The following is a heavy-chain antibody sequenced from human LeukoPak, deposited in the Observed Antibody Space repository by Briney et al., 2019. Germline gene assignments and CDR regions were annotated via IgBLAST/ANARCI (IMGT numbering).Heavy chain of an antibody. CDR3: ARTYYYDSSGYSLDY. CDR1: GYTFTGYY. J-gene: IGHJ4*02. CDR2: INPNSGGT. Sequence: VKVSCKASGYTFTGYYMHWVRQAHGQGLEWMGWINPNSGGTNYAQKFQGRVTMTRDTSISTAYMELSRLRSDDTAGYYCARTYYYDSSGYSLDYWGQGTLVTVSS. V-gene: IGHV1-2*02. D-gene: IGHD3-22*01.